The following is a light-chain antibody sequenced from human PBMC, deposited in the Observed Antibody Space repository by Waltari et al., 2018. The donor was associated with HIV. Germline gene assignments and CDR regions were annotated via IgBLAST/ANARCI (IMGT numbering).Light chain of an antibody. CDR1: SSDVGGYNY. J-gene: IGLJ1*01. CDR2: EVS. Sequence: QSALTQPPSASGSPGQSVTISCTGTSSDVGGYNYVSWYQQHPGKAPKLMIYEVSKRPSAGPVRFSGSRLGNTASLTVSGLQAEDEADYYCSSYAGSNNLEVFGTGTKVTVL. CDR3: SSYAGSNNLEV. V-gene: IGLV2-8*01.